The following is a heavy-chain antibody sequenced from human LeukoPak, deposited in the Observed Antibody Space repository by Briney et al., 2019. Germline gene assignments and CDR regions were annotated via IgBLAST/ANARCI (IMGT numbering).Heavy chain of an antibody. V-gene: IGHV3-23*01. J-gene: IGHJ4*02. CDR2: ISGSGGST. D-gene: IGHD3-16*02. CDR1: GFTFSSYA. CDR3: AKGLATFGGVIVSGDY. Sequence: GGSLRLSCAASGFTFSSYAMSWVRQAPGKGLEWVSAISGSGGSTYYADSVKGRFTISRDNSKNTLYLQMNSLRAEDTAVYYCAKGLATFGGVIVSGDYWDQGTLVTVSS.